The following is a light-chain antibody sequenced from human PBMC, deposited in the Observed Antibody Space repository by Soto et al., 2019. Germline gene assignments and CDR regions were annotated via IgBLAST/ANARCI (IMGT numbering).Light chain of an antibody. CDR2: EVS. J-gene: IGLJ2*01. CDR3: SSYTTHRIPV. V-gene: IGLV2-14*01. CDR1: SSDIGSYNY. Sequence: QSALTQPASVSGSPGQSITISCSGTSSDIGSYNYVSWYQQHPGKAPKVIISEVSNRPSGVSDRFSGSKSDNTASLTISGLQAEDEADYYCSSYTTHRIPVFGGGTKLTVL.